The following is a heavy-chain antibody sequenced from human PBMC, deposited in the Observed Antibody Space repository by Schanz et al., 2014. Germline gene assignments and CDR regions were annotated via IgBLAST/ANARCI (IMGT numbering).Heavy chain of an antibody. CDR1: GFTFSSYS. V-gene: IGHV3-21*05. CDR2: IDGKSTTV. J-gene: IGHJ4*02. CDR3: ARPRFDYGEVDY. D-gene: IGHD4-17*01. Sequence: EVQLVESGGGLVKPGGSLRLSCAASGFTFSSYSMNWVRQAPGKGLEWLSYIDGKSTTVYYADSVKGRFTISRDRFQNTLYLRMSSLRAEDTAVYYCARPRFDYGEVDYWGQGTLXTVSS.